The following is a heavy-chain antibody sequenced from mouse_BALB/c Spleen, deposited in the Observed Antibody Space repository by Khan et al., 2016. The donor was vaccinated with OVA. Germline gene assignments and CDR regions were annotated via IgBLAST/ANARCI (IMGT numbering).Heavy chain of an antibody. CDR3: AREDALYHCDH. V-gene: IGHV1S132*01. J-gene: IGHJ2*01. Sequence: QVQLQQSGAELVRPGASVKLSCKTSGYIFTSYWIHWVKQRSGQGLEWIARIYPGTDNSYYNEKFKDKATLTADKYSSTASMQLSSLKSEDSDVYFCAREDALYHCDHWGQGTTLTVSS. CDR2: IYPGTDNS. CDR1: GYIFTSYW.